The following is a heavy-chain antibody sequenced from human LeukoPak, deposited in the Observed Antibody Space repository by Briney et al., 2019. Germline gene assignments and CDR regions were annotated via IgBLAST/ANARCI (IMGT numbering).Heavy chain of an antibody. CDR3: AVRTVETLIAAPGTFHY. D-gene: IGHD6-13*01. V-gene: IGHV4-59*12. Sequence: SETLSLTCTVSGGSISNYYWSWIRQPPGKGLEWIGNIYYSGSTNYNPSLKSRVTISVDTSKNQFSLKLTSVTAADTAVYYCAVRTVETLIAAPGTFHYWGRGTPVTVSS. J-gene: IGHJ4*02. CDR2: IYYSGST. CDR1: GGSISNYY.